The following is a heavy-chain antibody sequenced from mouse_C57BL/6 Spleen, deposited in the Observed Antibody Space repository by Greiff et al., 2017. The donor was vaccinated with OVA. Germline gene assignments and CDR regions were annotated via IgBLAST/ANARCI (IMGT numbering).Heavy chain of an antibody. V-gene: IGHV7-3*01. D-gene: IGHD5-1*01. CDR1: GFTFTDYY. CDR3: ARYSTLDY. J-gene: IGHJ2*01. Sequence: DVMLVESGGGLVQPGGSLSLSCAASGFTFTDYYMSWVRQPPGKALEWLGFIRNKANGYTTEYSASVKGRFTVSRDNSQSILYLQMNALRAEDSATYYCARYSTLDYWGQGTTLTVSS. CDR2: IRNKANGYTT.